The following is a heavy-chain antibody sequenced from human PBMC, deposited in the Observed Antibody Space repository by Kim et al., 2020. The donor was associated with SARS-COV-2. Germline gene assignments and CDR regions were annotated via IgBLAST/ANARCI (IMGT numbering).Heavy chain of an antibody. V-gene: IGHV3-23*01. CDR3: AKGVVVVPSSFDY. Sequence: YADSVKGRFTISRDNSKNTLYLQMNSLRAEDTAVYYCAKGVVVVPSSFDYWGQGTLVTVSS. J-gene: IGHJ4*02. D-gene: IGHD3-22*01.